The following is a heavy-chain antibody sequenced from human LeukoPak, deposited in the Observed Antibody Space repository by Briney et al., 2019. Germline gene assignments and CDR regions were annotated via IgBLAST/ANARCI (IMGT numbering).Heavy chain of an antibody. V-gene: IGHV4-34*01. CDR3: ARDRLYCSGGSCHSSPFDY. J-gene: IGHJ4*02. Sequence: SETLSLTCAVYGGSFSGYYWIWIRQPPGKGLEWIGEINHSGSTNYNPSLKSRVTISVDTSKNQFSLKLSSVTAADTAVYYCARDRLYCSGGSCHSSPFDYWGQGTLVTVSS. D-gene: IGHD2-15*01. CDR1: GGSFSGYY. CDR2: INHSGST.